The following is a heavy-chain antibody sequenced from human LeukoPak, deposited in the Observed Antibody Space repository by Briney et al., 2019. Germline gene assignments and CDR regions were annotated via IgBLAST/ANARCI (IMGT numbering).Heavy chain of an antibody. CDR3: ARGCGRQTNSGMDV. D-gene: IGHD1-26*01. CDR2: VYFSGST. J-gene: IGHJ6*04. CDR1: GCSIYGFY. V-gene: IGHV4-59*01. Sequence: SSETLSLTCTVSGCSIYGFYWSWIRQSPEKGLEWIGYVYFSGSTNYNPSLESRVTISIDTSKNQFSLKLSSVTTADTAVYYCARGCGRQTNSGMDVWGKGTTVTVSA.